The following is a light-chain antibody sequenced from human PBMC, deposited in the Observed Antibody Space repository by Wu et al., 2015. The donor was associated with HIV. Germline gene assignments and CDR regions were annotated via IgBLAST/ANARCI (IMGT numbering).Light chain of an antibody. CDR3: QQNTNWPPT. J-gene: IGKJ1*01. CDR1: QSVSSN. CDR2: SAS. Sequence: EIVMTQSPATLSVSPGERATLSCRASQSVSSNLAWYQQKPGQAPRRLIHSASIRATGIPARFSGSGSGTEFTLTISALQSEDFAVYYCQQNTNWPPTFGQGTKVEIK. V-gene: IGKV3-15*01.